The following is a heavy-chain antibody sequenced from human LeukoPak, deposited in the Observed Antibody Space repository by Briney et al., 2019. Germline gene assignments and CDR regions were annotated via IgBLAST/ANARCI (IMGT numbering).Heavy chain of an antibody. V-gene: IGHV1-2*02. CDR3: ARSGGYCVGTTCYSLFNWFDP. Sequence: GASVKVSCKASGYTLTGYYIHWVRQAPGQGLEWLGWINPDSGGTDYAQKFRGRVTMTRDTSISTAYMELSRLTSDDTAVYYCARSGGYCVGTTCYSLFNWFDPWGQGALVTVSS. CDR1: GYTLTGYY. D-gene: IGHD2-15*01. J-gene: IGHJ5*02. CDR2: INPDSGGT.